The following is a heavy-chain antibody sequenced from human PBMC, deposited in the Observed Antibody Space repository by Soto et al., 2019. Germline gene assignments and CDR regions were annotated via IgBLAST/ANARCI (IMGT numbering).Heavy chain of an antibody. J-gene: IGHJ3*02. CDR1: GGSISSSSYY. D-gene: IGHD4-17*01. V-gene: IGHV4-39*02. CDR3: ARDPTSVTHAFDI. Sequence: PSETLSLTCTVSGGSISSSSYYWGWIRQPPGKGLEWIGSIYYSGSTYYNPSLKSRVTISVDASKNQFSLKLSSVTAADTAVFYCARDPTSVTHAFDIWGQGTMVTVSS. CDR2: IYYSGST.